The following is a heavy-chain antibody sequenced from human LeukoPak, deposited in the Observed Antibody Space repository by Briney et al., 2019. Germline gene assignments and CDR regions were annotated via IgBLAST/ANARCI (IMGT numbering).Heavy chain of an antibody. D-gene: IGHD3-22*01. J-gene: IGHJ4*02. Sequence: SQTLSLTCAISGDSVSNNNAAWNWIRQSPSRGLEWLGRTYYRSKWYNDYALSVKSRITINPDTSKNHFSLQLNSVTPEDTAVYYCAREDYYDTSGYSFDFWGQGNLVTVYS. CDR1: GDSVSNNNAA. CDR2: TYYRSKWYN. V-gene: IGHV6-1*01. CDR3: AREDYYDTSGYSFDF.